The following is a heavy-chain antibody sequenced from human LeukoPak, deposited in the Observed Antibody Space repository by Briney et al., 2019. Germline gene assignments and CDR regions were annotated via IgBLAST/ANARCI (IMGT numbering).Heavy chain of an antibody. CDR2: ISSSRSTI. Sequence: GGSLRLSCAASGFTFSNYYMSWIRQAPGKGLEWVSYISSSRSTIYYADSVKGRFTISRDNAKNSLYLQMNSLRAEDTAVYYCARGAQGYSYGNNWFDPWGQGTLVTVSS. D-gene: IGHD5-18*01. V-gene: IGHV3-11*01. CDR3: ARGAQGYSYGNNWFDP. CDR1: GFTFSNYY. J-gene: IGHJ5*02.